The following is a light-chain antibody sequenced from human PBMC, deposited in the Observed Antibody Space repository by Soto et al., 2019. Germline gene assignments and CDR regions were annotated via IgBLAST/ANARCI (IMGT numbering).Light chain of an antibody. J-gene: IGKJ1*01. Sequence: EIVLTQSPGTLSLSPGDRATLSCRASQSVSNYYLAWYQQKPGQAPRLLIYDTSSRATGIPDRFIGSGSGTDFTRTISRLEPEDFAVYYCQHYGSPRTFGQGTKVEIK. CDR3: QHYGSPRT. CDR1: QSVSNYY. V-gene: IGKV3-20*01. CDR2: DTS.